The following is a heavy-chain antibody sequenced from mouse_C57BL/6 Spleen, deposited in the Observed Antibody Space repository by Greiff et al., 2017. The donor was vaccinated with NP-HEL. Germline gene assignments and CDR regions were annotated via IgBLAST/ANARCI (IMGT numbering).Heavy chain of an antibody. Sequence: EVQLQQSGPELVKPGASVKISCKASGYTFTDYYMNWVKQSHGKSLEWIGDINPNNGGTSYNQKFKGKATLTVDKSSSTAYMELRSLTSEDSAVYYCARASNDYWGQGTTLTVSS. CDR1: GYTFTDYY. CDR2: INPNNGGT. D-gene: IGHD2-5*01. V-gene: IGHV1-26*01. J-gene: IGHJ2*01. CDR3: ARASNDY.